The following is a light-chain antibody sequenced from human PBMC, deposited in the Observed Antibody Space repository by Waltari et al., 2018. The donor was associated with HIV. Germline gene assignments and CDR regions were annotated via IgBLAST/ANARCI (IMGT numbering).Light chain of an antibody. CDR2: KDS. V-gene: IGLV3-25*03. CDR3: QSADSSGTSVL. CDR1: ALPKQY. Sequence: SYELTQPPSVSVSPGQTARITCSGDALPKQYAYWYQQKPGQAPVLVIYKDSERPSGIPERCSGSSSGATVTLTSSGGQAEDEADYYCQSADSSGTSVLFGGGTKLTVL. J-gene: IGLJ2*01.